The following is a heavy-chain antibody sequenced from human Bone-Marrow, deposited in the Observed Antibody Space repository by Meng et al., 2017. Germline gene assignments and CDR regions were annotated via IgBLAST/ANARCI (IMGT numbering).Heavy chain of an antibody. J-gene: IGHJ3*02. CDR1: GGSVSSGSYY. CDR2: ISYSRST. V-gene: IGHV4-61*01. CDR3: ASGDYYDSSGYDAFDI. D-gene: IGHD3-22*01. Sequence: SETLSLTCTVSGGSVSSGSYYWSWLRQPPGKGLEWIGYISYSRSTNYNPSLKSRVTISVDPSKNQFSLKLGSVTAADTAVYYCASGDYYDSSGYDAFDIWGQGTMVTVSS.